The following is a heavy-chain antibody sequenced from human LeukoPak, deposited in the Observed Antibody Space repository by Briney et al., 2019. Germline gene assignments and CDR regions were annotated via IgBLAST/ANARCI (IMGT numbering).Heavy chain of an antibody. CDR1: GFTFSSYA. CDR3: AKDRERTVAEPSDY. V-gene: IGHV3-23*01. Sequence: PGGSLRLSCGASGFTFSSYAMSWVRQAPGKGLEWVSAISGSGGSTYYADSVKGRFTISRDNSKNTLYLQMNSLRAEDTAVYYCAKDRERTVAEPSDYWGQGTLVTVSS. D-gene: IGHD4-23*01. CDR2: ISGSGGST. J-gene: IGHJ4*02.